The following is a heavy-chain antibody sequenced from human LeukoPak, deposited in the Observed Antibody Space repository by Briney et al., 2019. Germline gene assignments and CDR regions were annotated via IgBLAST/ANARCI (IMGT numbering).Heavy chain of an antibody. D-gene: IGHD2-2*02. CDR2: VSGNSTYT. CDR1: GFKFNAYS. J-gene: IGHJ4*02. Sequence: GGSLRLSCVTSGFKFNAYSVNWVRQAPGRRLEWVSSVSGNSTYTYYADSVMGRFTMSRDNAKNSLYLQMNSLRADDTAVYYCARNIPLGNYYFDYWGQGVLVTVSS. V-gene: IGHV3-21*01. CDR3: ARNIPLGNYYFDY.